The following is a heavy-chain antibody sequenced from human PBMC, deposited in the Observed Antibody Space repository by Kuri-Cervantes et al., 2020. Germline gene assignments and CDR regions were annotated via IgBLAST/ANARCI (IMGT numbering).Heavy chain of an antibody. CDR2: ISAYNGNT. J-gene: IGHJ4*02. Sequence: ASVKVSCKVSGYTLTELSMHWVRQAPGQGLEWMGWISAYNGNTNYAQKLQGRVTMTTDTSTSTAYMELRSLRSDDTAVYYCARDYGVYSSGRIDYWGQGTLVTVSS. CDR1: GYTLTELS. D-gene: IGHD6-19*01. CDR3: ARDYGVYSSGRIDY. V-gene: IGHV1-18*01.